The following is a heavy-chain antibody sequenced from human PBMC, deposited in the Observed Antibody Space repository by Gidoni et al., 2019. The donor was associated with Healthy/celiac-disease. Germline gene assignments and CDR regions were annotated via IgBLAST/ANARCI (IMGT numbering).Heavy chain of an antibody. CDR1: GFSFSSSS. CDR3: ARDGESRVQPRGRHDSSGYDDY. Sequence: EVQLVESGGGLVQPGGSLRLSCAASGFSFSSSSMNWFRQAPGKGLEWVSDIRSSSSTIYYADAVKGRFTISRDNAKNSLYLQMNSLRDEDTAVYYCARDGESRVQPRGRHDSSGYDDYWGQGTLVTVSS. D-gene: IGHD3-22*01. CDR2: IRSSSSTI. J-gene: IGHJ4*02. V-gene: IGHV3-48*02.